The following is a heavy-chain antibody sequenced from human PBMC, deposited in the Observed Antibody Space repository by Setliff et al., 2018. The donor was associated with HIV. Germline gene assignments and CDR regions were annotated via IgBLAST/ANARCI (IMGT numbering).Heavy chain of an antibody. Sequence: SETLSLTCTVSGASVGTYYWKWVRQPPGKGLEWIGNIYGMGETKYHPSLKSRVTISLDKTKNAFSLRLTSVTAADTGVYFCARSVDPDIWGKGTPVTVSS. CDR1: GASVGTYY. J-gene: IGHJ6*04. CDR3: ARSVDPDI. V-gene: IGHV4-4*08. CDR2: IYGMGET.